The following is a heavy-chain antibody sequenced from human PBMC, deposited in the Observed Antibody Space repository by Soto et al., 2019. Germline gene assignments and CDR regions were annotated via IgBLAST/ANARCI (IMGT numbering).Heavy chain of an antibody. J-gene: IGHJ5*02. D-gene: IGHD4-17*01. Sequence: AETLCVTCSLLADSISDSRYDWGWIRQSPEKGLEWIGSISHDGHAYYNPPLKSRVTLFADTSRNQFSLKMKSVTVADTALYFCARQAYGDYLGGNWFDPWGQGAPVTVSS. CDR2: ISHDGHA. CDR1: ADSISDSRYD. CDR3: ARQAYGDYLGGNWFDP. V-gene: IGHV4-39*01.